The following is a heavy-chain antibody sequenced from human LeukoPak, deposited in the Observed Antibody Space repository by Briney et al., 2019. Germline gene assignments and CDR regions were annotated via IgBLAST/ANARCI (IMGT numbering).Heavy chain of an antibody. CDR2: ISGSGGST. Sequence: GGSLRLSCAASGFTFSSYAMSWVRQAPGEGLEWVSAISGSGGSTYYADSVKGRFTISRNNSKNTLYLQMNSLRAEDTAVYYCAKDLIPGSGSYPSSWGQGTLVTVSS. D-gene: IGHD3-10*01. CDR3: AKDLIPGSGSYPSS. V-gene: IGHV3-23*01. J-gene: IGHJ1*01. CDR1: GFTFSSYA.